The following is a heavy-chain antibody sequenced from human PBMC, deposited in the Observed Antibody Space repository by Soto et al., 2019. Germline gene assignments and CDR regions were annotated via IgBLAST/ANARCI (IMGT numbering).Heavy chain of an antibody. J-gene: IGHJ5*02. CDR3: APSMPAAGNNCFDR. Sequence: SGKACCKASGATISNYAVSWARQAPGQGLGWMAGIIPIFATANYAQKLQGRVTITADESTSTAYIDLSSLRSEDTAMHYRAPSMPAAGNNCFDRWEHGTLVTVSS. CDR2: IIPIFATA. V-gene: IGHV1-69*13. D-gene: IGHD6-13*01. CDR1: GATISNYA.